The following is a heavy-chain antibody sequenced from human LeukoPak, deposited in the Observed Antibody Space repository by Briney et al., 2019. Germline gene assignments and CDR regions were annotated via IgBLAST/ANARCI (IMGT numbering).Heavy chain of an antibody. D-gene: IGHD2-2*01. V-gene: IGHV4-30-4*01. CDR1: GGSISSGDYY. J-gene: IGHJ4*02. CDR3: ARLTPPAAIKPDY. Sequence: SETLSLTCTVSGGSISSGDYYWSWIRQPPGKGLEWIGYIYYSGSTYYNPSLKSRVTISVDTSKNQFSLKLSSVTAADTAVYYCARLTPPAAIKPDYWGQGTLVTVSS. CDR2: IYYSGST.